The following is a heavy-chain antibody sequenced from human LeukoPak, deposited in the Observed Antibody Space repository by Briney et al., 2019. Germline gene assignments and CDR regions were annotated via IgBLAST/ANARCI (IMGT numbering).Heavy chain of an antibody. V-gene: IGHV1-8*01. CDR1: GYTFTSYD. J-gene: IGHJ4*02. CDR3: ARVSKWELLRDFDS. Sequence: ASVKVSCKASGYTFTSYDINWVRQATGQGLEWMGWMNPNSGNTGYAQKFQGRVTMTRNTSISTAYMELSSLRSEDTAVYYCARVSKWELLRDFDSWGQGTLVTVSS. CDR2: MNPNSGNT. D-gene: IGHD1-26*01.